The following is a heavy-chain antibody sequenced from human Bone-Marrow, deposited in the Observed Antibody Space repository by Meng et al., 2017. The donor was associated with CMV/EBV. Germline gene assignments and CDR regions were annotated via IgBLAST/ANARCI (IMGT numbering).Heavy chain of an antibody. Sequence: SETLSLTCTVSGGSISSGDYYWSWIRQPPEKGLEWIGYIYYSGSTYYNPSLKSRVTISVDTSKNQFSLKLSSVTAADTAVYYCARGGYCSSTSCYPFDYWGQGTLVTVSS. V-gene: IGHV4-30-4*08. CDR1: GGSISSGDYY. D-gene: IGHD2-2*03. CDR3: ARGGYCSSTSCYPFDY. J-gene: IGHJ4*02. CDR2: IYYSGST.